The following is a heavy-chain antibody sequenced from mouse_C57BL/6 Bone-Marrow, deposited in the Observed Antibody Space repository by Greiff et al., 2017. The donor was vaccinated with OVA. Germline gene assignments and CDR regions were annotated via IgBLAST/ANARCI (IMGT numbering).Heavy chain of an antibody. CDR2: ISSGSSTI. J-gene: IGHJ3*01. V-gene: IGHV5-17*01. CDR1: GFTFSDYG. D-gene: IGHD2-1*01. Sequence: EVKVVESGGGLVKPGGSLKLSCAASGFTFSDYGMHWVRQAPEKGLEWVAYISSGSSTIYYADTVKGRFTISRDNAKNTLFLQMTSLRSEDTAMYYCARPGYGNPFAYWGQGTLVTVSA. CDR3: ARPGYGNPFAY.